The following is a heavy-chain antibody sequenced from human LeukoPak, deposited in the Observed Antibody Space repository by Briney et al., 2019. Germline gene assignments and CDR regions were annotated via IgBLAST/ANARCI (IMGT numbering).Heavy chain of an antibody. V-gene: IGHV3-33*01. CDR1: GFTFSSYG. CDR2: IWYDGSNK. D-gene: IGHD3-10*01. Sequence: GGSLRLSCAASGFTFSSYGMHWVRQAPGKGLEWVAVIWYDGSNKYCADSVKGRFTISRDNSKNTLYLQMSSLRAEDTAVYYCARDLYYYGSGSYSSIDYWGQGTLVTVSS. CDR3: ARDLYYYGSGSYSSIDY. J-gene: IGHJ4*02.